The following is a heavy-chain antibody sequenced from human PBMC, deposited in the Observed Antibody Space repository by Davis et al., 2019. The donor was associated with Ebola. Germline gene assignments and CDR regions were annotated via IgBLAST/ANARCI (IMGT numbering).Heavy chain of an antibody. CDR3: ARTGIVGATSANYYYYGMDV. V-gene: IGHV3-7*03. Sequence: GESLKISCAASGFTFSSYWMSWVRQAPGKGLERVANIKQDGSEKYYVDSVKGRFTISRDNAKNSLYLQMNSLRAEDTAVYYCARTGIVGATSANYYYYGMDVWGQGTTVTVSS. CDR2: IKQDGSEK. CDR1: GFTFSSYW. D-gene: IGHD1-26*01. J-gene: IGHJ6*02.